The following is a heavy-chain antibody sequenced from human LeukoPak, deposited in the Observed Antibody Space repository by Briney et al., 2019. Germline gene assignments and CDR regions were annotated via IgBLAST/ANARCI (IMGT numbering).Heavy chain of an antibody. CDR3: AASSMVRGVIMS. CDR2: INPNSGGT. CDR1: GYTFTGYY. J-gene: IGHJ4*02. Sequence: ASVKVSCKASGYTFTGYYMHWVRQAPGQGLEWMGWINPNSGGTNYAQKFQGRVTMTRDTSISTAYMELSRLRSDDTAVYYCAASSMVRGVIMSWGQGTLVTVSS. V-gene: IGHV1-2*02. D-gene: IGHD3-10*01.